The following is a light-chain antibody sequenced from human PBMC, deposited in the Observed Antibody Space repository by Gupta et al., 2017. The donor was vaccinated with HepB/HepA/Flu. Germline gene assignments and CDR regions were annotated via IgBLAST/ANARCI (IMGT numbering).Light chain of an antibody. CDR1: QSVRNN. J-gene: IGKJ4*01. Sequence: IVLTPSPATLSVSPGERATLSCRASQSVRNNLAWYQQKPGQAPRLLIYGESTRATGIPARFSGSGSGTEFTLTISSLQSEDFAVYSCQQDNNWPLTFGGGTKVEIK. V-gene: IGKV3-15*01. CDR2: GES. CDR3: QQDNNWPLT.